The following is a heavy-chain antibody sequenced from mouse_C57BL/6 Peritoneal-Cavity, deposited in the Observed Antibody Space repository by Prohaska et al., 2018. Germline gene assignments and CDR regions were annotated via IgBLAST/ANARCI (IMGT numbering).Heavy chain of an antibody. J-gene: IGHJ2*01. Sequence: EVKLLQSGGGLVQPGGSLKLSCAASGIDFSRHWMSWVRRAPGKGLKWIGEINAALCIINYVPFLKEKLIMTRENAKNTLYLQMSKGRSEDTAWYYCARELGEYFDYWGQGTTLTVSS. CDR1: GIDFSRHW. CDR2: INAALCII. D-gene: IGHD4-1*01. CDR3: ARELGEYFDY. V-gene: IGHV4-1*01.